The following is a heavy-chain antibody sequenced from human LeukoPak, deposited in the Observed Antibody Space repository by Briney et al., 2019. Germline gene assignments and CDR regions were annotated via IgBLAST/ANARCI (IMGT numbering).Heavy chain of an antibody. Sequence: PGGSLRLSCAASGFTFSRYWMFWVRQAPGKGLVWVSRINSDGTSTNYADSVKGRFTISRDNAKNTLYLQMNSLRADDTAIYYCTKDPNGDYIGAFDPWGQGTLVTVSS. CDR2: INSDGTST. CDR3: TKDPNGDYIGAFDP. V-gene: IGHV3-74*01. D-gene: IGHD4-17*01. J-gene: IGHJ5*02. CDR1: GFTFSRYW.